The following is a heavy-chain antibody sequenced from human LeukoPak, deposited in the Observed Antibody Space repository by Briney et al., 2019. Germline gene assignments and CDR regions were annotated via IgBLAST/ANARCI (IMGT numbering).Heavy chain of an antibody. CDR2: ISGSGGST. CDR3: AKGAPYSSSLSNWFDP. Sequence: GGSLRLSCAASGFTFSSYAMTWVRQPPGKGLEWVSAISGSGGSTPYADSVKGRFTISRDNSKNTLYLQMNSLRAEDTAVYYCAKGAPYSSSLSNWFDPWGQGTLVTVSS. D-gene: IGHD6-6*01. V-gene: IGHV3-23*01. J-gene: IGHJ5*02. CDR1: GFTFSSYA.